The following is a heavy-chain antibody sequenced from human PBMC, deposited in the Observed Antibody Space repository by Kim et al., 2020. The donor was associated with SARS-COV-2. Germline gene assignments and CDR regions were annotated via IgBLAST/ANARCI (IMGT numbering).Heavy chain of an antibody. D-gene: IGHD5-12*01. Sequence: GGTTDYAAPVKGRFTISRDDSKNTLYLQMNSLKTEDTAVYYCSLVQWLRNWGQGTLVTVSS. J-gene: IGHJ4*02. CDR2: GGTT. CDR3: SLVQWLRN. V-gene: IGHV3-15*01.